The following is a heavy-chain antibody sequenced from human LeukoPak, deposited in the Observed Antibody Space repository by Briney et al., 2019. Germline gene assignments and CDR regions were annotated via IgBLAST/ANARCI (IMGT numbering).Heavy chain of an antibody. J-gene: IGHJ5*02. CDR1: GGSFSGYY. CDR3: ARNGMSGFAFDP. Sequence: SETLSLTCAVYGGSFSGYYWSWIRQPPGKGLEWIGEINHSGSTNYNPSLKSRVTISVDTSKNQFSLKPSSVTAADTAVYYCARNGMSGFAFDPWGQGTLVTVSS. CDR2: INHSGST. D-gene: IGHD3-3*01. V-gene: IGHV4-34*01.